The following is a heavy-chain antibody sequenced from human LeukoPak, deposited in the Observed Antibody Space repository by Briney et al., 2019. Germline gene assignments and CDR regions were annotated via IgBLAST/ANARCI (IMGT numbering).Heavy chain of an antibody. D-gene: IGHD3-10*01. V-gene: IGHV1-18*01. CDR3: ARNRNIRGPREAFDY. CDR2: ISGYNGNT. J-gene: IGHJ4*02. Sequence: ASVKVSCKASGYTFTSYGISWVRQAPGQGLEWMGWISGYNGNTNYAQKFQGRVTMTRDTSTSTVYMELSSLRSEDTAVYYCARNRNIRGPREAFDYWGQGTLVTVSS. CDR1: GYTFTSYG.